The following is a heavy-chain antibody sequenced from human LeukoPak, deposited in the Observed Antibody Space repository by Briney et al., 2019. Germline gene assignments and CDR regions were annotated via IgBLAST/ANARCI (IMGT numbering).Heavy chain of an antibody. D-gene: IGHD3-22*01. CDR2: INTNTGNP. V-gene: IGHV7-4-1*02. Sequence: ASVKITCKASGYTFTSYAMNWVRQAPGQGLEWVGWINTNTGNPTYAQGFTGRFVFSLDTSVSTAYLQSSSLKAEDTAVYYCAREATRWSSGILDYWGQGTLVTVSS. CDR3: AREATRWSSGILDY. CDR1: GYTFTSYA. J-gene: IGHJ4*02.